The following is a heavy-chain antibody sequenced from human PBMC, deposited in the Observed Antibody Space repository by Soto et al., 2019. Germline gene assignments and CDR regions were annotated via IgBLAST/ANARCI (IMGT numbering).Heavy chain of an antibody. V-gene: IGHV4-34*01. CDR2: INHSGST. J-gene: IGHJ5*02. Sequence: SETLSLTCAVYGGSFSGYYWSWIRQPPGKGLEWIGEINHSGSTNYNPSLKSRVTISVDTSKNQFSLKLSSVTAADTAVYYCARGPITTNPRFDPWGQGTLVTVSS. CDR3: ARGPITTNPRFDP. D-gene: IGHD3-22*01. CDR1: GGSFSGYY.